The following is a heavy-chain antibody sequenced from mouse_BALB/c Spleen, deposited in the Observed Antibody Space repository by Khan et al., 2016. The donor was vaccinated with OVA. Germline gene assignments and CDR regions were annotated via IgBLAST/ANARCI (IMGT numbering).Heavy chain of an antibody. V-gene: IGHV1-77*01. CDR2: ISPVSGDT. CDR1: GYTFSDYY. J-gene: IGHJ3*01. Sequence: QIQLVQSGAELARPGASVKLSCKASGYTFSDYYINWVKQRTGQGLEWIGEISPVSGDTYYNEKFMGKATLTADKSSSTAYMQLSSLTSEASAVYFCARRNYCGYTFAYWGQGTLVTVSA. D-gene: IGHD1-2*01. CDR3: ARRNYCGYTFAY.